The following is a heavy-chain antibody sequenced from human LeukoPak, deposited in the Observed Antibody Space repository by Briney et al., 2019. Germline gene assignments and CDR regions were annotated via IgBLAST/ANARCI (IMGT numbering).Heavy chain of an antibody. CDR2: IYSSGST. V-gene: IGHV4-4*07. CDR1: GGSISNYY. CDR3: ARRHGAAAGEAFDI. D-gene: IGHD6-13*01. Sequence: SETLSLTCTVSGGSISNYYWSWLRKPARKGLEWIGRIYSSGSTNYNPSLKSRVTMSVDTSKSQFSLKLSSVTAADTAMYYCARRHGAAAGEAFDIWGQGTMVTVSS. J-gene: IGHJ3*02.